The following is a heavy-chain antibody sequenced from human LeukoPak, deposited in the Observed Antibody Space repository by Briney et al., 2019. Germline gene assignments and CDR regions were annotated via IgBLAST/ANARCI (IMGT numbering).Heavy chain of an antibody. CDR3: AKDQIDIVATILWFDP. Sequence: GGSLRLSCAASGFTFSSYAMSWVRQAPGKGLEWVSAISGSGGSTYYADSVKGRFTISRDNSKNTLYLQMNSLRAEDTAVYYCAKDQIDIVATILWFDPWGQGTLVTVSS. CDR1: GFTFSSYA. V-gene: IGHV3-23*01. D-gene: IGHD5-12*01. CDR2: ISGSGGST. J-gene: IGHJ5*02.